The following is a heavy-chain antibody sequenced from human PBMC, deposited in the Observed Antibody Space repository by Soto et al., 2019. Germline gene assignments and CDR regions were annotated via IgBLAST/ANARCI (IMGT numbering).Heavy chain of an antibody. CDR1: GYNFTSYW. CDR3: ARLPYCSSTSCLNWFDP. Sequence: PGESLKISCKGSGYNFTSYWIGWVRQTTGKGLEWMGIIYPGDSDTRYRPSFQGQVTFSADKTISTAYLQWSSLKASDTAMYYCARLPYCSSTSCLNWFDPWGQGTLVTVSS. CDR2: IYPGDSDT. D-gene: IGHD2-2*01. V-gene: IGHV5-51*01. J-gene: IGHJ5*02.